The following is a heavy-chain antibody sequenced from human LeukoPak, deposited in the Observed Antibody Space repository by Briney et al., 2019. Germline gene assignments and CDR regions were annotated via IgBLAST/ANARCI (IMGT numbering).Heavy chain of an antibody. V-gene: IGHV3-23*01. D-gene: IGHD3-22*01. CDR1: GFTFSSYA. CDR3: AAPDDSSGYYYSYAFDI. CDR2: ISGSGGST. J-gene: IGHJ3*02. Sequence: GGSLRLSCAASGFTFSSYAMSWVRQAPGKGLEWVSAISGSGGSTYYADSVKGRFTISRDNSKNTLYLQMNSLRAEDTAVYYCAAPDDSSGYYYSYAFDIWGQGTMVTVSS.